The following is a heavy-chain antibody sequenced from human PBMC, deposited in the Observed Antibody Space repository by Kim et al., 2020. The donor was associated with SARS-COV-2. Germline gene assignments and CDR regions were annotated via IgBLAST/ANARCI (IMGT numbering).Heavy chain of an antibody. Sequence: GGSLRLSCAASGFTVSSNYMSWVRQAPGKGLEWVSVIYSGGSTYNADSVKGRFTITRDNSKNKLYLQLNSLRAEDTAVYYCARVFGWLPDYWGQGILVT. CDR2: IYSGGST. CDR3: ARVFGWLPDY. V-gene: IGHV3-66*01. J-gene: IGHJ4*02. CDR1: GFTVSSNY. D-gene: IGHD3-10*01.